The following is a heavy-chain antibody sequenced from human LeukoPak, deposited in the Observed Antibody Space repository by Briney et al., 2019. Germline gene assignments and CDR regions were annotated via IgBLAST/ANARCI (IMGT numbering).Heavy chain of an antibody. CDR2: ISHIGRT. J-gene: IGHJ3*02. CDR1: GDSFSSHY. D-gene: IGHD4-17*01. CDR3: ARDLVTVTKGFDI. V-gene: IGHV4-59*11. Sequence: LETLSLTCAVSGDSFSSHYWTWIRQSPGTELEWIGYISHIGRTNYNPSLKSRVTISIDTSKNQFSLKLRSVTAADTAVYYCARDLVTVTKGFDIWGQGTMVSVSS.